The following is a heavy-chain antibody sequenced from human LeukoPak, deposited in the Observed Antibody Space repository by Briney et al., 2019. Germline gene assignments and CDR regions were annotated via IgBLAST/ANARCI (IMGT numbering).Heavy chain of an antibody. D-gene: IGHD2-15*01. J-gene: IGHJ4*02. CDR1: GFTFSIYS. CDR2: ISSSSSYI. Sequence: GGSLRLSCAASGFTFSIYSMNWVRQAPGKGLEWVSYISSSSSYIYYADSVKGRFTISRDNVKNSLYLQMNSLRDEDTAVYYCARDRLSYCSGGSCYPDYWGQGTLVTVSS. CDR3: ARDRLSYCSGGSCYPDY. V-gene: IGHV3-21*01.